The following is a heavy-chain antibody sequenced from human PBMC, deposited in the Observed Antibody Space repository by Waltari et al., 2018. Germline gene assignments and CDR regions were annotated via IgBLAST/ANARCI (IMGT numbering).Heavy chain of an antibody. J-gene: IGHJ6*03. CDR3: AKDHDYYYYYMDV. CDR2: ISYDGSNK. CDR1: GFTFSSYG. Sequence: QVQLVESGGGVVQPGRSLRLSCAASGFTFSSYGMHWVRQAPGKGLEWVAVISYDGSNKYYADSVKGRFTISRDNSKNTLYLQMNSLRAEDTAVYYCAKDHDYYYYYMDVWGKGTTVTISS. V-gene: IGHV3-30*18.